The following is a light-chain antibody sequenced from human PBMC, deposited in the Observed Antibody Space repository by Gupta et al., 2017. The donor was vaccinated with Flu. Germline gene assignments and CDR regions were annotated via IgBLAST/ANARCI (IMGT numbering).Light chain of an antibody. Sequence: ISIACTGTTSDVGTSNRVSWYQQHPGSAPKLLIHEVSKRPSGISSRFSGSKSGNTASLTISGLQAEDEADYYCSSYADNTPHVLFGGGTKLTVL. V-gene: IGLV2-23*02. CDR3: SSYADNTPHVL. CDR2: EVS. J-gene: IGLJ2*01. CDR1: TSDVGTSNR.